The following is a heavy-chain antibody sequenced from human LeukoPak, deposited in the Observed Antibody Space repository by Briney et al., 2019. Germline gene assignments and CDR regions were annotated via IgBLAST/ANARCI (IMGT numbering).Heavy chain of an antibody. CDR1: GFTFSTFA. Sequence: GGSLRLSCAASGFTFSTFAMIWVRQPPGKGLEWVSSIFPSGGEIHYADSVRGRFTISRDNSKSTLSLQMNSLRAEDTAVYYCAKEGDYEDYFDYWGQGTLVTVSS. V-gene: IGHV3-23*01. J-gene: IGHJ4*02. D-gene: IGHD4-17*01. CDR2: IFPSGGEI. CDR3: AKEGDYEDYFDY.